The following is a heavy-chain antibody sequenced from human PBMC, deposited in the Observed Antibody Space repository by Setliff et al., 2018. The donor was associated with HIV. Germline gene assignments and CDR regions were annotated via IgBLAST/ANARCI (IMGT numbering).Heavy chain of an antibody. Sequence: SETLSLTCTVSGGPINSGSYYWSWIRQPAGKGLEWIGRIYSSGTTNYNPSLKRRVTISLDTSENQFSLKLNSVTAADTAVYYCTRGGAVAGSWGQGTLVTVSS. CDR3: TRGGAVAGS. V-gene: IGHV4-61*02. CDR2: IYSSGTT. J-gene: IGHJ4*02. CDR1: GGPINSGSYY. D-gene: IGHD6-19*01.